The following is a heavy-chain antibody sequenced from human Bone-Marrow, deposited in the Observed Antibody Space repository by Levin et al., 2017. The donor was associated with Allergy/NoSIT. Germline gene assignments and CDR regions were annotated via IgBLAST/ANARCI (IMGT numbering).Heavy chain of an antibody. V-gene: IGHV1-18*01. D-gene: IGHD2-15*01. CDR3: ARTMVWYCNNGRCYDGWFDL. Sequence: ASVKVSCKVSGYTFISYGISWLRQAPGQGLEWMGWVSTYNDHINYTQKFQDRLTMTADTSTGTAYMELRSLRFDDTAVYYCARTMVWYCNNGRCYDGWFDLWGPGTRITVSA. J-gene: IGHJ5*02. CDR2: VSTYNDHI. CDR1: GYTFISYG.